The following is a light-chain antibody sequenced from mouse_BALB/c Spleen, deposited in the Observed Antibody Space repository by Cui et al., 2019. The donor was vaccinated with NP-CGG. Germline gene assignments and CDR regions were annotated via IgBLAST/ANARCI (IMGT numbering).Light chain of an antibody. CDR2: GTN. CDR3: ALWYSNHWV. J-gene: IGLJ1*01. CDR1: TGPVTTSNY. Sequence: QAVVTQESALTTSPGETVTLTCRSSTGPVTTSNYANWVQEKPDHLFTGLIGGTNNRAPGVPARFSGSLNGDKAALTITGAQTEDEAIYFCALWYSNHWVFGGGTKLTVL. V-gene: IGLV1*01.